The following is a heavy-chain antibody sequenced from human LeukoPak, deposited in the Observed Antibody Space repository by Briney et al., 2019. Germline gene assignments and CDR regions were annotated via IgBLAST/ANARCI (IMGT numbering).Heavy chain of an antibody. CDR2: IYSGGST. CDR1: GFTVSSNY. CDR3: AYWYYNSSVYPANVFIF. Sequence: GGSLRLSCAASGFTVSSNYMSWVRQAPGKGLEWVSVIYSGGSTYYADSVKGRFTISRDNSKNTLYLQMNSLRAEDTAVYYCAYWYYNSSVYPANVFIFWGKGTMVTVFS. J-gene: IGHJ3*01. D-gene: IGHD3-22*01. V-gene: IGHV3-66*01.